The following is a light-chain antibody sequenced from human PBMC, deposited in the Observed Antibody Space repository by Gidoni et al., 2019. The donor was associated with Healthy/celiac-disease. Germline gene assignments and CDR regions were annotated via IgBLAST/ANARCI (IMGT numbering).Light chain of an antibody. CDR2: DAS. CDR1: QSVSSY. CDR3: QQRSNWLT. J-gene: IGKJ4*01. Sequence: ILFTQSPATLSLSPGERATLPSRASQSVSSYLAWYQQKPGQAPRLLIYDASNRATGIPARFSGSGSGTDFTITSRSLEHEDFADYYWQQRSNWLTFGGGTKVEIK. V-gene: IGKV3-11*01.